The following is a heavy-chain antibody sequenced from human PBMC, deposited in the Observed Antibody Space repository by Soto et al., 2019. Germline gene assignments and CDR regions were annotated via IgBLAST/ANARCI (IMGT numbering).Heavy chain of an antibody. V-gene: IGHV3-30-3*01. CDR2: ISYDGSNK. D-gene: IGHD5-12*01. CDR1: GFTFSSYA. CDR3: AMDILATSHLDY. J-gene: IGHJ4*02. Sequence: QVQLVESGGGVVQPGRSLRLSCAASGFTFSSYAMHWVRQAPGKGLEWVAVISYDGSNKYYADSVKGRFTISRDNSKNTLYLQMNSLSAEDTAVYYCAMDILATSHLDYWGQGTLVTVSS.